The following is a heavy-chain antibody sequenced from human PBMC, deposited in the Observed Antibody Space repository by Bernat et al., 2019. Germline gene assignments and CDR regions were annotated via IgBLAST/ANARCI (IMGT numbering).Heavy chain of an antibody. J-gene: IGHJ4*02. CDR3: ARDGGGIIAVAGTDY. CDR1: GFTFSSYA. V-gene: IGHV3-30-3*01. D-gene: IGHD6-19*01. Sequence: QVQLVESGGGVVQPGRSLRLSCAASGFTFSSYAMHWVRQAPGKGLEWGAVISYDGSNKYYADSVKGRFTISRDNSKNTLYLQMNSLRAEDTAVYYCARDGGGIIAVAGTDYWGQGTLVTVSS. CDR2: ISYDGSNK.